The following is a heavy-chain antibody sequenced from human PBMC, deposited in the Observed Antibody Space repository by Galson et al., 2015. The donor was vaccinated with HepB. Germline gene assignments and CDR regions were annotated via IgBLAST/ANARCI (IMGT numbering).Heavy chain of an antibody. CDR1: GFSFSTYT. D-gene: IGHD2-15*01. CDR3: AKDTPNPPARGWSYFDL. V-gene: IGHV3-21*01. Sequence: SLRLSCAASGFSFSTYTMNWVRQAPGKGLEWVASISTTANHIYYAGSVRGRFTISRDNAKNSLYLQLSSLRAEDTAVYYCAKDTPNPPARGWSYFDLWGQGTLVTVSS. J-gene: IGHJ4*02. CDR2: ISTTANHI.